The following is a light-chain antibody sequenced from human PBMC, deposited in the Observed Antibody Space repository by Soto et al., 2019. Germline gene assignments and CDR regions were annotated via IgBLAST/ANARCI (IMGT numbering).Light chain of an antibody. J-gene: IGKJ1*01. CDR2: GAS. Sequence: ITQSPATLSVSPGESSTLSCRASESVASNLAWYQEKPGQAPRLLMYGASTRATGVPARFSGSGSGTEFTLTISSLQSEDFAVYYCQQYDNWPPWTFGQGTKVDIK. CDR3: QQYDNWPPWT. CDR1: ESVASN. V-gene: IGKV3-15*01.